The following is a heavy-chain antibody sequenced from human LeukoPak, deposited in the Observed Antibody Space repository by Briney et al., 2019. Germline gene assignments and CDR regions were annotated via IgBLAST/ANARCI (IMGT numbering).Heavy chain of an antibody. J-gene: IGHJ4*02. CDR2: INSDGSST. D-gene: IGHD6-13*01. V-gene: IGHV3-74*01. CDR3: ARKAAGLAFDY. Sequence: GGSLRLSCAASGFTFSSYWMHWVRQAPGKGLVWVSRINSDGSSTNYADSVKGRFTISRGNAENTLYLQMNSLRAEDTAVYYCARKAAGLAFDYWGQGTLVTVSS. CDR1: GFTFSSYW.